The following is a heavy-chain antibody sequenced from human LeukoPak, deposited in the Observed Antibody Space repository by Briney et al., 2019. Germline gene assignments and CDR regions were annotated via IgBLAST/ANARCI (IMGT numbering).Heavy chain of an antibody. CDR3: ARGPQGYCSGGSCYSDLAFDI. CDR2: ISSSSSYI. Sequence: GGSLRLSCAASGFTFSSYSMNWVRQAPGKGLEWVSSISSSSSYIYYADSVKGRFTISRDNAKNSLHLQMNSLRAEDTAVYYCARGPQGYCSGGSCYSDLAFDIWGQGTMVTVSS. CDR1: GFTFSSYS. V-gene: IGHV3-21*01. D-gene: IGHD2-15*01. J-gene: IGHJ3*02.